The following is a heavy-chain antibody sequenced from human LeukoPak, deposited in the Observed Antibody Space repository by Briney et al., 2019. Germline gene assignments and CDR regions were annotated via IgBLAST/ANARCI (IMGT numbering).Heavy chain of an antibody. Sequence: GASVKVSCKASGGTFNSYAISWVRQAPGQGLEWMGRIIPILGIANYAQKFQGRVTITADKSTSTAYMELSSLRSEDTAVYYCASMRGHRNFDYWGQGTLVTVSS. CDR1: GGTFNSYA. J-gene: IGHJ4*02. CDR3: ASMRGHRNFDY. V-gene: IGHV1-69*04. D-gene: IGHD2-2*01. CDR2: IIPILGIA.